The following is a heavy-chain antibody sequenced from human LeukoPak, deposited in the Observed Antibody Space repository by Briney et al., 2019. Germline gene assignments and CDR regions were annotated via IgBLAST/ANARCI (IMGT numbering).Heavy chain of an antibody. D-gene: IGHD2-15*01. CDR1: GFTFSSYA. CDR2: ISGSGGST. Sequence: PGGSLRLSCAASGFTFSSYAMSWVRQAPGKGLEWVTAISGSGGSTYYADSVKGRFTISRDNSKNTLYLQMNSLRAEDTAVYYCAKDFSGGTYFDYWGQGTLVTVSS. V-gene: IGHV3-23*01. CDR3: AKDFSGGTYFDY. J-gene: IGHJ4*02.